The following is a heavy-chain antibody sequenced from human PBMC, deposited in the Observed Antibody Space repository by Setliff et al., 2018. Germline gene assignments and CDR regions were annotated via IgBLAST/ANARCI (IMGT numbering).Heavy chain of an antibody. CDR3: ARVGSSSWLHQDVYYYYGMDV. Sequence: ASVKVSCKASGYTFTSYGISWVRQAPGQGLEWMGWISAYNGNTNYAQKLQGRVTMTTDTSTSTAYMELRSLRSDDTAVYYCARVGSSSWLHQDVYYYYGMDVWGQGTTVTVSS. CDR2: ISAYNGNT. D-gene: IGHD6-13*01. V-gene: IGHV1-18*01. J-gene: IGHJ6*02. CDR1: GYTFTSYG.